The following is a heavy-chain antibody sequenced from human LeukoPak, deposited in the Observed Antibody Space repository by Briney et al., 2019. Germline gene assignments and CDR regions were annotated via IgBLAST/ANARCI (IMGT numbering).Heavy chain of an antibody. D-gene: IGHD3-10*01. V-gene: IGHV1-2*02. Sequence: ASVKVSCKASGYTFTGYYMHWVRQAPGQGLEWMGWINRNSGGTNYAQKFQGRVTMTRDTSISTAYMELSRLRSDVTAVYYCARADSGSYTYYFDYWGQGTLVTVSS. CDR3: ARADSGSYTYYFDY. J-gene: IGHJ4*02. CDR2: INRNSGGT. CDR1: GYTFTGYY.